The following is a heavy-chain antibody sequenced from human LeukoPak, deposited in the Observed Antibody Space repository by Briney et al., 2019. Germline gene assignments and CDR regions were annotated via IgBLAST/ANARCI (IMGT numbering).Heavy chain of an antibody. V-gene: IGHV1-2*02. D-gene: IGHD3-22*01. CDR2: INPNSGGT. Sequence: ASVKVSCKASGYTFTGYYMHWVRQAPGQGLEWMGWINPNSGGTNYAQKFQGRVTMTRDTSISIAYMELSRLRSDDTAVYYCARDASSGYLDGAFDIWGQGTMVTVSS. CDR3: ARDASSGYLDGAFDI. CDR1: GYTFTGYY. J-gene: IGHJ3*02.